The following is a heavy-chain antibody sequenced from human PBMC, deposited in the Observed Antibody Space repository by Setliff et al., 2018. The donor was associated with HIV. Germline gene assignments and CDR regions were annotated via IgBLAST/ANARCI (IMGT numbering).Heavy chain of an antibody. CDR3: ASLDGSESPYIYYYYMDV. Sequence: ETLSLTCTVSGGSISTSRYYWGWIRQPPGKGLEWIGSINYRGNTYYNPSLKSRAAISVDTSKNQISLKLSSVTAADTAVYYCASLDGSESPYIYYYYMDVWGKGTAVTVSS. V-gene: IGHV4-39*01. CDR1: GGSISTSRYY. CDR2: INYRGNT. J-gene: IGHJ6*03. D-gene: IGHD3-10*01.